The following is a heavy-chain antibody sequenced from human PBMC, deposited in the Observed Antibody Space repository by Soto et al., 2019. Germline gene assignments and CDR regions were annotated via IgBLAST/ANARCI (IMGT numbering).Heavy chain of an antibody. CDR1: GGSFSGYY. CDR2: INHSGST. CDR3: AREAAAGSYPNFDY. V-gene: IGHV4-34*01. J-gene: IGHJ4*02. Sequence: PSETLSLTCAVYGGSFSGYYWSWIRQPPGKGLEWIGEINHSGSTNYNPSLKSRVTISVDTSKNQFSLKLSSVTAADTAVYYCAREAAAGSYPNFDYWGQGTLVTVSS. D-gene: IGHD6-13*01.